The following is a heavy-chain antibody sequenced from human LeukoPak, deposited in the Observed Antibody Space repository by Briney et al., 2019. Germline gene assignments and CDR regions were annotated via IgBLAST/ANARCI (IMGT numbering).Heavy chain of an antibody. D-gene: IGHD3-9*01. J-gene: IGHJ4*02. CDR3: ARSDWDY. V-gene: IGHV4-34*01. CDR1: GGSFSGYY. CDR2: INHSGST. Sequence: TSETLSLTCAVYGGSFSGYYWSWIRRPPGKGLEWIGEINHSGSTNYNPSLKSRVTISVDTSKNQFSLKLSSVTAADTAVYYCARSDWDYWGQGTLVTVSS.